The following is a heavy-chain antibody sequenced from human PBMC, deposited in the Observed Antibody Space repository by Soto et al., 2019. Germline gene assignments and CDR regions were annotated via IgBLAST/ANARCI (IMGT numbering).Heavy chain of an antibody. Sequence: ELQLLESGGGLVQPGGSLRLSCAASGFTFHIYVMNWVRQAPGKGLEWLSGISDSRGDTYYAGSVKGRFTISRDNSKNTLYLQMNSLRVEDTAVYFCASTRIPAALGAPNSRGSDVWGQGTKVTVSS. D-gene: IGHD6-13*01. CDR2: ISDSRGDT. V-gene: IGHV3-23*01. CDR1: GFTFHIYV. CDR3: ASTRIPAALGAPNSRGSDV. J-gene: IGHJ3*01.